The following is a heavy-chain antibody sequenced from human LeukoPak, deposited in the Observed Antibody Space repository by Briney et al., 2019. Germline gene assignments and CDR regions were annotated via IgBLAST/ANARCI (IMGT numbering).Heavy chain of an antibody. CDR3: ARSAVYYYDSSAKYYFDY. CDR2: IYYSGST. V-gene: IGHV4-39*01. CDR1: GGSISSSSYY. D-gene: IGHD3-22*01. Sequence: SETLSLTCAVSGGSISSSSYYWGWIRQPPGKGLEWIGSIYYSGSTYYNPSLKSRVTISVDTSKNQFSLKLSSVTAADTAVYYCARSAVYYYDSSAKYYFDYWGQGTLVIVSS. J-gene: IGHJ4*02.